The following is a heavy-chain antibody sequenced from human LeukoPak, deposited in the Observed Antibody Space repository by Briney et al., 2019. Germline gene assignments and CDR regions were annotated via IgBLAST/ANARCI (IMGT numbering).Heavy chain of an antibody. J-gene: IGHJ4*02. CDR1: GFTFSNYW. V-gene: IGHV3-7*05. CDR2: IKEDGSEK. CDR3: ASHSSSWYYFDY. Sequence: GGSLRLSCAASGFTFSNYWMSWVRQAPGKGLEWVANIKEDGSEKYYVDSVKGRFTISSDNPKNSLYLQMNSLRAEDTAVYYCASHSSSWYYFDYWGQGTLVTVSS. D-gene: IGHD6-13*01.